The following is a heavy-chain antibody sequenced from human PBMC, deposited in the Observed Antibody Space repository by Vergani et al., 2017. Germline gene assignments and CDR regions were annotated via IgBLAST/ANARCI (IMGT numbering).Heavy chain of an antibody. CDR3: AKDPREYCSCCICHPQSPHY. CDR2: IKQDGREK. V-gene: IGHV3-7*01. D-gene: IGHD2-15*01. J-gene: IGHJ4*01. CDR1: GFTFSSYW. Sequence: EVQLVESGGGLVQPGGSLRLSCAASGFTFSSYWMSWVRQAPGKGLEWVANIKQDGREKYYVDSGKGRLNISRDNAKNSLDLQMNSLRADDTAGYYCAKDPREYCSCCICHPQSPHYRGQGTLVTVSS.